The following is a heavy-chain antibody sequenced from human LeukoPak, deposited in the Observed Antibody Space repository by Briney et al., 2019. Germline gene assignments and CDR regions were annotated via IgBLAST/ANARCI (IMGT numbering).Heavy chain of an antibody. CDR3: ARHGSGSVDV. CDR1: GYSFTSYW. V-gene: IGHV5-51*01. D-gene: IGHD3-10*01. J-gene: IGHJ6*02. CDR2: INPADPDT. Sequence: GESLKISCKGSGYSFTSYWIGWVRQVPGKGLEWMGIINPADPDTRYSPSFQGQVTISADKSISTAYLQWSSLKASDSAIYYCARHGSGSVDVWGQGTTVTVSS.